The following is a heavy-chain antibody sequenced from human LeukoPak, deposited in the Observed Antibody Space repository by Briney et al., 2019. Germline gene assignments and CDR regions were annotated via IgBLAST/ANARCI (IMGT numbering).Heavy chain of an antibody. V-gene: IGHV4-30-4*07. J-gene: IGHJ4*02. CDR2: IYYSGST. CDR3: ARGQLEERGVDY. D-gene: IGHD1-1*01. Sequence: SETLSLTCAVSGGSISSGGYSWSWIRQPPGKGLEWIGYIYYSGSTYYNPSLKSRVTISVDTSKNQFSLKLSSVTAAATAVYYCARGQLEERGVDYWGQGTLVTVSS. CDR1: GGSISSGGYS.